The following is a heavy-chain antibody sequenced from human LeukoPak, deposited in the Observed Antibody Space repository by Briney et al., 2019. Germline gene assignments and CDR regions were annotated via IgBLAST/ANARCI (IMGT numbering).Heavy chain of an antibody. D-gene: IGHD3-9*01. V-gene: IGHV3-30*18. Sequence: GGSLRLSCVASGFPFSSYWMTWVRQAPGKGLEWVAVISYDGSNKYYADSVKGRFTISRDNSKNTLYLQMNSLRAEDTAVYYCAKSVSGRGTYYDILTGYFYYYYYGMDVWGQGTTVTVSS. CDR2: ISYDGSNK. CDR1: GFPFSSYW. CDR3: AKSVSGRGTYYDILTGYFYYYYYGMDV. J-gene: IGHJ6*02.